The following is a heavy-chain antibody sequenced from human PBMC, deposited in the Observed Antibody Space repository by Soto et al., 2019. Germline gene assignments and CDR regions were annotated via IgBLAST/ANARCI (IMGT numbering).Heavy chain of an antibody. Sequence: GASVKVSCKVSGYTLTELSMHWVRQAPGKGLEWMGGFDPEDGETIYAQNFQGRVTMTRDTSTTTIYMELSSLRSDDTAIYYCAREENCSGGTCYSEYFHRWGQGTLVTVSS. V-gene: IGHV1-24*01. J-gene: IGHJ1*01. CDR2: FDPEDGET. D-gene: IGHD2-15*01. CDR3: AREENCSGGTCYSEYFHR. CDR1: GYTLTELS.